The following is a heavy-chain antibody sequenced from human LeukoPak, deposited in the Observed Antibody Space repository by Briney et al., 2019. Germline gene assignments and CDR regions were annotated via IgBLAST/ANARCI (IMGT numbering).Heavy chain of an antibody. CDR1: GGSISTYY. V-gene: IGHV4-59*01. D-gene: IGHD1-26*01. CDR3: ARLGFSNSGSYLAPSDY. J-gene: IGHJ4*02. CDR2: IYYNEST. Sequence: SETLSLTCTVSGGSISTYYWSWIRQPVGKGLEWIGYIYYNESTNYNPSVKSRVTISADTSKNQFSLKLRSVTAADTAVYYCARLGFSNSGSYLAPSDYWGQGTLVTVSS.